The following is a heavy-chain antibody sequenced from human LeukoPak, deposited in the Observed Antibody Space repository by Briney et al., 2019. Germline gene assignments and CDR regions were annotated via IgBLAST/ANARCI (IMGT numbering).Heavy chain of an antibody. CDR2: IYPGDVDT. Sequence: GESLKISSKGSGDSSTSYWIGWGGRMPGKGVEWMGAIYPGDVDTRYSPSFQGQVTIAADKSTRTAYLPWSSLAAAETAMLYCARQIEHNDYWGQGTLVTVSS. V-gene: IGHV5-51*01. J-gene: IGHJ4*02. CDR1: GDSSTSYW. D-gene: IGHD1/OR15-1a*01. CDR3: ARQIEHNDY.